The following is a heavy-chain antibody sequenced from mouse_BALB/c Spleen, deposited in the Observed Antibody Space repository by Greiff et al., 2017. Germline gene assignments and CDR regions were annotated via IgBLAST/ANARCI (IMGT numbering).Heavy chain of an antibody. J-gene: IGHJ2*01. D-gene: IGHD1-1*01. CDR1: GFTFSSYA. V-gene: IGHV5-9-4*01. Sequence: EVKLMESGGGLVKPGGSLKLSCAASGFTFSSYAMSWVRQSPEKRLEWVAEISSGGSYTYYPDTVTGRFTISRDNAKNTLYLEMSSLRSEDTAMYYCARRDGSSRYYFDYWGQGTTLTVSS. CDR2: ISSGGSYT. CDR3: ARRDGSSRYYFDY.